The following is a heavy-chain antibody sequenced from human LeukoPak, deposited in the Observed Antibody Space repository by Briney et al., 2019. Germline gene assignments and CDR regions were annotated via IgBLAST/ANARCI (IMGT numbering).Heavy chain of an antibody. V-gene: IGHV1-2*02. Sequence: ASVKVSCKASGYTFTSYGISWVRQAPGRGLEWMGWINPNSGGTNYAQKFQGRVTMTRDTSISTAYMELSRLRSDDTAVYYCARVKYSRGNWFDPWGQGTLVTVSA. J-gene: IGHJ5*02. CDR3: ARVKYSRGNWFDP. CDR2: INPNSGGT. D-gene: IGHD6-6*01. CDR1: GYTFTSYG.